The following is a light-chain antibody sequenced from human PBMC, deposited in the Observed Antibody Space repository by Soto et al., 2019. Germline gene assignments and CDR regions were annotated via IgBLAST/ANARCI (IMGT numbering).Light chain of an antibody. CDR3: MSYAGGNRFV. CDR2: QVT. Sequence: QSVLTQPSSASGSPGHSVTISCAGTINDVGGYNYDSWYQQHPGKVPQLMIYQVTKRPSGVPDRFSASKSDTTASLTISGFQAEDECDYYCMSYAGGNRFVFGTGTKVTVL. CDR1: INDVGGYNY. J-gene: IGLJ1*01. V-gene: IGLV2-8*01.